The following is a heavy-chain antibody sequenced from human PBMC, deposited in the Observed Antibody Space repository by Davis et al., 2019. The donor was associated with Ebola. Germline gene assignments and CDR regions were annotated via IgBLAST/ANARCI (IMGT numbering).Heavy chain of an antibody. V-gene: IGHV5-51*01. CDR2: IYPGDSDA. D-gene: IGHD5-24*01. CDR3: ARRDGNNHFHFDY. CDR1: GYTFTDNW. Sequence: PGGSLRLSCQGSGYTFTDNWIGWVRQKPGRGLEWMGIIYPGDSDAKYSPSFRGQVTILVDKSIDTAYLQWSSLKASDTAMFYCARRDGNNHFHFDYWGQGTLVTISS. J-gene: IGHJ4*02.